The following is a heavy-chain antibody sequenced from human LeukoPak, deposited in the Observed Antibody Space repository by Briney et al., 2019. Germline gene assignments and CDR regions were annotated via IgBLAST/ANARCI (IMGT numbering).Heavy chain of an antibody. D-gene: IGHD6-13*01. J-gene: IGHJ4*02. CDR1: GFPFSNYW. CDR3: AKATYSSSWNLYFDF. CDR2: IKEDGSQK. V-gene: IGHV3-7*05. Sequence: GGSLRLSCAASGFPFSNYWMSWVRQAPGKGLEWVASIKEDGSQKYYVDSVKGRFTISRDNTKNSLYLQMNFLRAEDTAVYYCAKATYSSSWNLYFDFWGQGTLVTVSS.